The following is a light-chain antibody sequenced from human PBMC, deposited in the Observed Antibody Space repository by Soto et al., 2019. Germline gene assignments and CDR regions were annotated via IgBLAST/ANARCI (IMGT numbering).Light chain of an antibody. J-gene: IGKJ1*01. CDR3: QQYNNWPWT. V-gene: IGKV3-15*01. CDR1: QSVSSN. Sequence: EIVRTQSPATLSVSPGERATLSCRASQSVSSNLAWYQQKRGQAPRLLIYGASTRATGIPARFSGSGSGTEFTLTISSLQSEDFAVYYFQQYNNWPWTFGQGTKVEIK. CDR2: GAS.